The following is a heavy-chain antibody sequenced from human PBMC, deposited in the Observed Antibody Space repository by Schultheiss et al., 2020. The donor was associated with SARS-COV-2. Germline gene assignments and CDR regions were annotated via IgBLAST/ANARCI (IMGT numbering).Heavy chain of an antibody. J-gene: IGHJ5*02. CDR2: INSDGSAS. CDR3: ARARAEQHLPFSWGPIPHPTTWFDP. D-gene: IGHD6-13*01. Sequence: GGSLRLSCAASGFSFTNAWMSWVRQAPGKGLEWVSRINSDGSASSYADSVKGRFTVSRDNAGNTLYLQMNNLRVEDTAMYYCARARAEQHLPFSWGPIPHPTTWFDPWGQGALVTVSS. CDR1: GFSFTNAW. V-gene: IGHV3-74*01.